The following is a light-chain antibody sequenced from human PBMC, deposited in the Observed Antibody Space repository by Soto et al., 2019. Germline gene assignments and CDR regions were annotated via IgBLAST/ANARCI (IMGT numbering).Light chain of an antibody. CDR2: EVT. Sequence: QSVLTQPASVSGSPGQSITISCTGTSGDIGGYNYVSWYQQHPGKAPKLLISEVTNRPSGVSNRFSGSKSGNTASLTISGLQAEDDADYYCSSYTTNITHVVFGGGTKLTVL. CDR3: SSYTTNITHVV. V-gene: IGLV2-14*01. J-gene: IGLJ2*01. CDR1: SGDIGGYNY.